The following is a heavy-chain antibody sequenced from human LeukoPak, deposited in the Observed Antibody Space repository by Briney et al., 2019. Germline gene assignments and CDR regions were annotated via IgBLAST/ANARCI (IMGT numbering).Heavy chain of an antibody. J-gene: IGHJ5*02. Sequence: SVKVSCKASGGTFRSYAISWVRQAPGQGLEWMGRIIPILGIANYAQKFQGRVTITADKSTSTAYMELSSLRSEDTAVYYCARDGCSGGSCYSGLDWFDPWGQGTLVTVSS. CDR1: GGTFRSYA. V-gene: IGHV1-69*04. D-gene: IGHD2-15*01. CDR3: ARDGCSGGSCYSGLDWFDP. CDR2: IIPILGIA.